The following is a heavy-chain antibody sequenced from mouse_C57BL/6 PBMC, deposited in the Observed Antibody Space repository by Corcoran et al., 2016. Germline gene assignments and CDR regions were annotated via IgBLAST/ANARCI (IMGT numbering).Heavy chain of an antibody. CDR2: INPNNGGT. CDR1: GYTFTDYY. V-gene: IGHV1-26*01. D-gene: IGHD1-1*01. CDR3: ASYGSNPYYFDY. Sequence: EVQLQQSGPELVKPGASVKISCKASGYTFTDYYMNWVKQSHGKSLEWIGDINPNNGGTSYNQKFKGKATLTVDKSSSTAYMELRSLTSEDSAVYYCASYGSNPYYFDYWGQGTTLTVSS. J-gene: IGHJ2*01.